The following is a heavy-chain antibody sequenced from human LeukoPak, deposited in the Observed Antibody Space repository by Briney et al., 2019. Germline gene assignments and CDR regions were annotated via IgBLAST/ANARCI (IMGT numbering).Heavy chain of an antibody. CDR2: ISSSSSYI. CDR3: ARDFPGFDPQSLYYYGMDV. V-gene: IGHV3-21*01. Sequence: GGSLRLSCAASGFTFSSYSMNWVRQAPGKGLEWVSSISSSSSYIYYADSVKGRFTISRDNSKNTLYLQMGSLRAEDMAVYYCARDFPGFDPQSLYYYGMDVWGQGTTVTVSS. D-gene: IGHD3-9*01. J-gene: IGHJ6*02. CDR1: GFTFSSYS.